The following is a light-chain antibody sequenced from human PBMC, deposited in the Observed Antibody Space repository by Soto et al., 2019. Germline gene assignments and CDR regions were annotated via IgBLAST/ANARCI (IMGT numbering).Light chain of an antibody. CDR3: KQSYSTTWT. Sequence: DIQMTQSPSSLSASVGDRVTITCRASQGSSTYLNWYQQKPGKAPKLLIYAASSLQSGVPSTFSGSGSETDFTLTISSLQPEDFATYSCKQSYSTTWTFGKGTKVEIK. V-gene: IGKV1-39*01. CDR1: QGSSTY. J-gene: IGKJ1*01. CDR2: AAS.